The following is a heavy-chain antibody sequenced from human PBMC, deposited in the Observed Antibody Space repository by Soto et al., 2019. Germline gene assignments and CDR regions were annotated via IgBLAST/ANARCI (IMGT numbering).Heavy chain of an antibody. Sequence: SETLSLTCTVSGGSINSKNYYWAWIRQPPGKGLAWIASIYYDGSTYYNTSLKSRVTISRDTSKNQFSLRLTSMTAADTAVYYCAKLVVAATRHTDFDSWGQGTLVTVSS. D-gene: IGHD2-15*01. CDR3: AKLVVAATRHTDFDS. J-gene: IGHJ4*02. CDR1: GGSINSKNYY. CDR2: IYYDGST. V-gene: IGHV4-39*01.